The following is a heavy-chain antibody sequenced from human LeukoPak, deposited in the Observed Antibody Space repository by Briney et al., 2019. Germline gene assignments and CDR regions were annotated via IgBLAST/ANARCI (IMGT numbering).Heavy chain of an antibody. CDR2: IYHSGST. CDR1: GYSISSGYY. D-gene: IGHD2-2*01. CDR3: ARLGYCSSTSCRTFDY. V-gene: IGHV4-38-2*01. Sequence: SETLSLTCAVSGYSISSGYYWGWIRQPPGKGLEWIGSIYHSGSTYYNPSLKSRVTISVDTSKNQFSLKLSSVTAADTAVYYCARLGYCSSTSCRTFDYWGQGTLVTVSS. J-gene: IGHJ4*02.